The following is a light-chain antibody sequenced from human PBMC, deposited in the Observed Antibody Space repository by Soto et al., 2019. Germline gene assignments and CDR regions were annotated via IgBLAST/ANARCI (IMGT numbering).Light chain of an antibody. Sequence: EIMLTQSPATLSLSLGERATLSCRASQGVSSYLAWYQQKPGQAPRLLISDASNRATGIPARFSGSGSGTDFTLTISSLEPEDFAVYYCQQCGNWPLTFGGGTKVEIK. J-gene: IGKJ4*01. CDR1: QGVSSY. CDR3: QQCGNWPLT. V-gene: IGKV3-11*01. CDR2: DAS.